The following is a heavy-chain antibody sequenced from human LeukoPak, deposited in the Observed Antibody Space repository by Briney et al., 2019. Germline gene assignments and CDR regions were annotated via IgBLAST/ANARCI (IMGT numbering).Heavy chain of an antibody. CDR1: GFTFSNYW. V-gene: IGHV3-7*01. Sequence: GGSLRLSCAASGFTFSNYWMNWVRQAPGKGLEWVADIKDDGSKKYYVDSVKGRFTISRDNSKNTLYLQMNSLRAEDTAVYYCARDPDDYGGNDYWGQGTLVTVSS. J-gene: IGHJ4*02. D-gene: IGHD4-23*01. CDR3: ARDPDDYGGNDY. CDR2: IKDDGSKK.